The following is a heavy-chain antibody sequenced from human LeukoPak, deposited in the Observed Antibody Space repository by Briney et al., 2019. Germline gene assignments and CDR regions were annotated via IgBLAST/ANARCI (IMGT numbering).Heavy chain of an antibody. CDR2: IWNNGNNK. Sequence: GGSLRLSCAASGFIFSDYGMHGVRQAPGKGLEWVAVIWNNGNNKYPDSVRGRFTISRDDSKNTLYLQMDSLRAEGRAVYYCARDSVGVRTDFDYWGQGTLVTVSS. CDR3: ARDSVGVRTDFDY. CDR1: GFIFSDYG. D-gene: IGHD1-26*01. V-gene: IGHV3-33*01. J-gene: IGHJ4*02.